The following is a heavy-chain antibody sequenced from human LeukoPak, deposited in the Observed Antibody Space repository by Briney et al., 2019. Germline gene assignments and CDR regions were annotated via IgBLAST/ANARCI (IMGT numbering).Heavy chain of an antibody. CDR2: ISSSGSNV. CDR3: ARTLWPYDAFDI. D-gene: IGHD3-16*01. Sequence: GGSLRLSCAASGFTFSSYEMNWVRQAPGKGLEWLSYISSSGSNVYYADSVKGRFTISRDNAKNSLYLQMNSLRAGDTAVYYCARTLWPYDAFDIWGQGTMVTVSS. J-gene: IGHJ3*02. V-gene: IGHV3-48*03. CDR1: GFTFSSYE.